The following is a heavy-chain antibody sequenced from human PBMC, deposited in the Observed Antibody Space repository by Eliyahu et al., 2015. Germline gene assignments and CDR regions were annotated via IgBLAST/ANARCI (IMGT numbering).Heavy chain of an antibody. Sequence: QVQLVQSGGEVRNPGASVKVSCKASGYTFXSYHIHWVRQAPGQGLEWVGSFNPDSGGAYYAQKFRGRVTMTGDTSITTVYMEVNNLRFDDTAVYYCARGNNRNSGWYAVHFDYWGQGNLVTVSS. V-gene: IGHV1-2*02. J-gene: IGHJ4*02. CDR3: ARGNNRNSGWYAVHFDY. CDR1: GYTFXSYH. D-gene: IGHD6-19*01. CDR2: FNPDSGGA.